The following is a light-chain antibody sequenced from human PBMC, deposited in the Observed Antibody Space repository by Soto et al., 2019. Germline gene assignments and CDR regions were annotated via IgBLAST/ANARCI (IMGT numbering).Light chain of an antibody. J-gene: IGKJ2*01. CDR1: QSVSSY. CDR2: DAS. Sequence: EIVLTQSPATLSLSPGERATLSCRASQSVSSYLAWYQQKPGQAPRLLIYDASNRATGIPARFSGSGSGTDFTVTISSLEPPDFAVYYCQQRSNWYTFVQGTKLEIK. CDR3: QQRSNWYT. V-gene: IGKV3-11*01.